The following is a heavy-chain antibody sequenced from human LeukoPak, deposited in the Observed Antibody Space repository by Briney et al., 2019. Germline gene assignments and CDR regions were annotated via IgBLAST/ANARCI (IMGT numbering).Heavy chain of an antibody. J-gene: IGHJ4*02. CDR1: GGSISSYY. V-gene: IGHV4-59*08. CDR2: IYYSGST. Sequence: SETLSLTCTVSGGSISSYYWSWIRQPPGKGLEWIGYIYYSGSTNCNPSLKSRVTISVDTSKNQFSLKLSSVTAADTAVYYCARQRLVGPYDLPSYFDYWGQGTLVTVSS. CDR3: ARQRLVGPYDLPSYFDY. D-gene: IGHD1-26*01.